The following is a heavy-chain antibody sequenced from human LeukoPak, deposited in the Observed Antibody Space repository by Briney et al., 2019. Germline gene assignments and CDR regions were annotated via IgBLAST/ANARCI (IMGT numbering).Heavy chain of an antibody. D-gene: IGHD1-14*01. V-gene: IGHV3-7*01. CDR3: TRDRSRAEDD. CDR1: GFTFRGHW. Sequence: PGGSLRLSCAASGFTFRGHWMSWVRQAPGKGLEWVANINQGGSDKYYVDSVKGRSTISRDNANNLLYLQMNSLRGEDTAVYYCTRDRSRAEDDWGQGTLVTVSS. J-gene: IGHJ4*02. CDR2: INQGGSDK.